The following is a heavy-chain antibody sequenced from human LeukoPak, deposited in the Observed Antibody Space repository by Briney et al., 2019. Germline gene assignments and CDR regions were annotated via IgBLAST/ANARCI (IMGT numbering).Heavy chain of an antibody. Sequence: SETLSLTCTVSGGSISSSSYYWGWIRQPPGKGLEWIGSIYYSWSTYYNPSLKGRVTISVDTSKNQFSLKLSSVTAADTAVYYCARQEVSTLLDYWGQGTLVTVSS. D-gene: IGHD2/OR15-2a*01. J-gene: IGHJ4*02. CDR1: GGSISSSSYY. CDR3: ARQEVSTLLDY. V-gene: IGHV4-39*01. CDR2: IYYSWST.